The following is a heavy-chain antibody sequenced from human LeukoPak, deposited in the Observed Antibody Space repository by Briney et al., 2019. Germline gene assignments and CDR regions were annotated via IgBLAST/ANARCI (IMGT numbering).Heavy chain of an antibody. Sequence: GGSLRLSCAASGFTFSSHWMSWVRQAPGKGLEWVANIKQDGSGKYYVDSVKGRFTIYRDNAKNSLYLQMNSLRAEDTAVYYGAVIRVSGYETFYFDSWGQGTLVTVSS. CDR2: IKQDGSGK. J-gene: IGHJ4*02. D-gene: IGHD5-12*01. V-gene: IGHV3-7*01. CDR1: GFTFSSHW. CDR3: AVIRVSGYETFYFDS.